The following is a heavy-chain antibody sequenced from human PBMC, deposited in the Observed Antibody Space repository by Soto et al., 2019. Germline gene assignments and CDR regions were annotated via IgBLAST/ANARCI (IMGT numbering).Heavy chain of an antibody. J-gene: IGHJ4*02. D-gene: IGHD5-18*01. CDR2: MHHSGTT. CDR3: ARDQGYGEISPYLDF. Sequence: SETLSLTCTVSGQSISSGHYRGWIRQPPGKGPEWIGSMHHSGTTHYNPSLRSRVTISMDTSKDQFSLKLRSVTAADTALYYCARDQGYGEISPYLDFWGQGTLVTVSS. CDR1: GQSISSGHY. V-gene: IGHV4-38-2*02.